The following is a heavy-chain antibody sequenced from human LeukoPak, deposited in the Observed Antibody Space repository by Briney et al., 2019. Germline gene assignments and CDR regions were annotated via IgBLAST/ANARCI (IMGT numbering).Heavy chain of an antibody. J-gene: IGHJ6*03. CDR1: GGSISSGGYY. D-gene: IGHD4-11*01. CDR2: IYHSGST. CDR3: ARVGSNQPYYYYYMDV. V-gene: IGHV4-30-2*01. Sequence: SETLSLTCTVSGGSISSGGYYWSWIRQPPGKGLEWIGYIYHSGSTYYNPSLKSRVTISVDRSKNQFSLKLSSVTAADTAVYYCARVGSNQPYYYYYMDVWGKGTTVTVSS.